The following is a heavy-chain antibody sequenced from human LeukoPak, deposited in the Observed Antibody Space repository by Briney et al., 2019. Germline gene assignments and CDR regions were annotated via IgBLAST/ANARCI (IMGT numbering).Heavy chain of an antibody. Sequence: GGSLRLSCAASGIIVSNNYMSWVRQAPGKGLEWVSVIKGRFTISRDNSKNTLYLQMNSLRAEDAAVYYCTKDQIDQGDYVDYWGQGTLVTVSS. CDR3: TKDQIDQGDYVDY. J-gene: IGHJ4*02. D-gene: IGHD2-2*01. CDR1: GIIVSNNY. CDR2: I. V-gene: IGHV3-66*01.